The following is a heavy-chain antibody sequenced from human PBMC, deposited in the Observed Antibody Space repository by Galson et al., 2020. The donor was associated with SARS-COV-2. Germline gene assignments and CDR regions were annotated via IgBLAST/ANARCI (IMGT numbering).Heavy chain of an antibody. CDR1: GFTFSRPG. D-gene: IGHD3-22*01. J-gene: IGHJ4*02. CDR2: LSYDGRNA. Sequence: GGSLRLSCAASGFTFSRPGMYWVRQAPGKGLELVAVLSYDGRNAYFGNSVKGRFTISRDSSNSTLNLQMNSLRAEDTAVYYGAREEVIFDYWGQGSLVTVSS. CDR3: AREEVIFDY. V-gene: IGHV3-30*01.